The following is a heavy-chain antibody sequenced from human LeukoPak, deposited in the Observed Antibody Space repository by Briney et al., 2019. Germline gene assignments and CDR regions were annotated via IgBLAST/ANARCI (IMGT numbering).Heavy chain of an antibody. CDR2: INPSGGST. CDR3: ARRGPSGSYLGY. J-gene: IGHJ4*02. Sequence: ASVTVSCTASGYTFTSYYMHWVRQPPGQGLEWMGIINPSGGSTSYAQKFQGRVTMTRDTSISTAYMVLSRLRSDDTAVYYCARRGPSGSYLGYWGQGTLVTVSS. D-gene: IGHD1-26*01. CDR1: GYTFTSYY. V-gene: IGHV1-46*01.